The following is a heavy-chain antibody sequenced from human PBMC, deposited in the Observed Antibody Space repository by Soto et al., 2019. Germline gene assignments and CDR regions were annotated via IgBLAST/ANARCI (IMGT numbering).Heavy chain of an antibody. CDR3: ARDPQLPAAMDV. J-gene: IGHJ6*02. V-gene: IGHV1-2*02. CDR2: INPNSGGT. CDR1: GYTFTGYN. Sequence: ASVKVSCKASGYTFTGYNMHWVRQAPGQGLEWMGWINPNSGGTNYAQKFQGRVTMTRDTSISTAYMELSRLRSDDTAVYYCARDPQLPAAMDVWGQGTTVTVSS. D-gene: IGHD3-10*01.